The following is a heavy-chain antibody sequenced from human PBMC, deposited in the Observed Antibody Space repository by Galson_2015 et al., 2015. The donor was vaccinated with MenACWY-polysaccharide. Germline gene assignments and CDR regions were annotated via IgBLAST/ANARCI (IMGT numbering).Heavy chain of an antibody. J-gene: IGHJ4*02. Sequence: SLRLSCAASGFTFSNYWMHWVRQSPGTGVEWVSIIKYDGSITGCADSVKGRSTIARDNAKNTLYLQMDSLTAEDTAVYYCSRPLDSGTYALGYWGQGTLVTVSS. CDR3: SRPLDSGTYALGY. CDR2: IKYDGSIT. D-gene: IGHD3-10*01. CDR1: GFTFSNYW. V-gene: IGHV3-74*01.